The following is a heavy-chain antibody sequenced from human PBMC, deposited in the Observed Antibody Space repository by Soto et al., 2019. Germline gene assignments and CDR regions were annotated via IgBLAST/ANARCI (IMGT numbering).Heavy chain of an antibody. V-gene: IGHV4-34*01. CDR2: INHSGST. Sequence: SEPLSMNCAIWGGSFSGYYWSWIRQPPGKGLEWIGEINHSGSTNYNPSLKSRVTISVDTSKNQFSLKLSSVTAADTAVYYCARVRDYSSSWYEGLNDMDTRGLYTTLTVS. CDR1: GGSFSGYY. J-gene: IGHJ6*02. CDR3: ARVRDYSSSWYEGLNDMDT. D-gene: IGHD6-13*01.